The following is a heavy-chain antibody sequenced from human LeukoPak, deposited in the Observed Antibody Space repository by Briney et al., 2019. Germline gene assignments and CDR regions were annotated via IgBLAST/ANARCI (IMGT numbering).Heavy chain of an antibody. J-gene: IGHJ4*02. V-gene: IGHV4-34*01. CDR3: ARGFPYCSSTSCYNRFDY. D-gene: IGHD2-2*02. CDR1: DGSFSGYY. CDR2: INHSGST. Sequence: SENLSLTCAVYDGSFSGYYWSWIRQPPGKGLEWIGEINHSGSTNYNPSLKSRVTISVDTSKNQFSLKLSSVTAADTAVYYCARGFPYCSSTSCYNRFDYWGQGTLVTVSS.